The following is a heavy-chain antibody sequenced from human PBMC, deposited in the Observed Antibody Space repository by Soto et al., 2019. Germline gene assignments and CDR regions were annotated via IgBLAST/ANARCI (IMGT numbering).Heavy chain of an antibody. CDR2: TYYRSKWYN. Sequence: SQTLSLPCAISGDSVSSNSAAWNWIRQSPSRGLEWLGRTYYRSKWYNDYAVSVKSRITINPDTSKNQFSLQLNSVTPVDTAVYYCARRAGIAGRFEYWGQGTLVTGSA. V-gene: IGHV6-1*01. J-gene: IGHJ4*02. D-gene: IGHD3-10*01. CDR3: ARRAGIAGRFEY. CDR1: GDSVSSNSAA.